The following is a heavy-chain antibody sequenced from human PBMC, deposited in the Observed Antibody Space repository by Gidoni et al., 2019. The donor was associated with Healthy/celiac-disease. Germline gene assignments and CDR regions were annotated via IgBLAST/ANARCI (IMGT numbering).Heavy chain of an antibody. V-gene: IGHV1-18*01. J-gene: IGHJ4*02. CDR3: ARTTVTKDHVLYDFDY. Sequence: GASVKVSCKASGYTFTSYGISWVRPAPGQGLEWMGWISAYNGNTNYAQKLQIRVTMTTDTSTSTAYMELRSLRSDDTAVYYCARTTVTKDHVLYDFDYWGQGTLVTVSS. D-gene: IGHD4-17*01. CDR2: ISAYNGNT. CDR1: GYTFTSYG.